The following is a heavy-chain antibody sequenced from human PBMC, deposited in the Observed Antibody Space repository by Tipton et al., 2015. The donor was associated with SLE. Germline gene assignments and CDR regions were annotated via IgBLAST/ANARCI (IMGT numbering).Heavy chain of an antibody. D-gene: IGHD3-3*01. CDR1: GGSISSGAYL. V-gene: IGHV4-30-2*01. CDR2: IYHSGST. Sequence: TLSLTCIVSGGSISSGAYLWSWIRQPPGKGLEWVGFIYHSGSTYYNPSLKSRVTISVNPSKNQFSLRLSSVTAADTAMFYCASGTLEWSHEPDYWGQGTLVTVSS. J-gene: IGHJ4*02. CDR3: ASGTLEWSHEPDY.